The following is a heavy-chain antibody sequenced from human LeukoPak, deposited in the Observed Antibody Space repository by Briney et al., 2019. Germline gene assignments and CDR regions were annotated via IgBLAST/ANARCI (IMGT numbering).Heavy chain of an antibody. D-gene: IGHD6-13*01. CDR3: ARTEIAVAGTGGDYYYYYGMDV. CDR1: GYTFTSYG. Sequence: ASVKVSCKASGYTFTSYGISWVRQAPGQGLEWMGCISADNGDINYAQNLQGRVTMTTDTSTSTAYMELRSLRSDDSAVYYCARTEIAVAGTGGDYYYYYGMDVWGQGTTVTVSS. J-gene: IGHJ6*02. V-gene: IGHV1-18*01. CDR2: ISADNGDI.